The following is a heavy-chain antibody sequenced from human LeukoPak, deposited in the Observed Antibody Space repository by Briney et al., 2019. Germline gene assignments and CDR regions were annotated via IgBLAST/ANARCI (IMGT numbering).Heavy chain of an antibody. J-gene: IGHJ6*02. Sequence: PSETLSLTCTVSGGSISSSSYYWGWIRQPPGKGLEWIGEINHSGSTNYNPSLKSRVTISVDTSKNQFSLKLSSVTAADTAVYYCARGQMITFGGVINYYYGMDVWGQGTTVTVSS. V-gene: IGHV4-39*07. CDR2: INHSGST. D-gene: IGHD3-16*02. CDR3: ARGQMITFGGVINYYYGMDV. CDR1: GGSISSSSYY.